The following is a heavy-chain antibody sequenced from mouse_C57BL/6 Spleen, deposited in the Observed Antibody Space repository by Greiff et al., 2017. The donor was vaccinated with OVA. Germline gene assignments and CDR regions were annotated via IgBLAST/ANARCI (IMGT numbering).Heavy chain of an antibody. CDR3: ARQDDGYFDYAMDY. Sequence: VQLQQSGPGLVAPSQSLSITCTVSGFSLTSYAISWVRQPPGKGLEWLGVIWTGGGTNYNSALNSRLSISKDNSKSQIFLKMNSLQTDDTARYYCARQDDGYFDYAMDYWGQGTTVTVSS. CDR1: GFSLTSYA. J-gene: IGHJ4*01. CDR2: IWTGGGT. V-gene: IGHV2-9-1*01. D-gene: IGHD2-3*01.